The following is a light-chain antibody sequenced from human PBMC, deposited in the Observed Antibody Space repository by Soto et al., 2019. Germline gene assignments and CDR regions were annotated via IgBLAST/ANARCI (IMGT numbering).Light chain of an antibody. Sequence: DIQMTQSPSTPSASVGGGVIIICRASQTISSWLAWYQQKGGQAPKLLISKASILDSGVPSRFSGSGSGTEFNLTISSLQPEDFATYYCQQYNSFIWTFGQGTKVDIK. CDR1: QTISSW. CDR2: KAS. CDR3: QQYNSFIWT. V-gene: IGKV1-5*03. J-gene: IGKJ1*01.